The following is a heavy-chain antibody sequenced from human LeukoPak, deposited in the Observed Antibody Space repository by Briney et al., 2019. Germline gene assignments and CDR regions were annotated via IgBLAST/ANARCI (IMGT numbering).Heavy chain of an antibody. D-gene: IGHD6-13*01. V-gene: IGHV3-23*01. CDR2: ISGSGGST. CDR3: AKPSSGSSWYEHFDY. J-gene: IGHJ4*02. CDR1: GFTFSSYA. Sequence: QTGGSLRLSCAASGFTFSSYAMSWVRQAPGKGLEWVSAISGSGGSTYYADSVKGRFTISRDNSKNTLYLQMNSLRAEDTAVYYCAKPSSGSSWYEHFDYWGQGTLVTVSS.